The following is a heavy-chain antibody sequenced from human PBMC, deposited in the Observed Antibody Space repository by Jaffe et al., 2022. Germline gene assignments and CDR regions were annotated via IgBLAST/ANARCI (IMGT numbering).Heavy chain of an antibody. CDR1: GFTFDDYA. D-gene: IGHD2-15*01. V-gene: IGHV3-9*01. CDR3: AKGGDGYCSGGSCFYYMDV. CDR2: ISWNSGSI. J-gene: IGHJ6*03. Sequence: EVQLVESGGGLVQPGRSLRLSCAASGFTFDDYAMHWVRQAPGKGLEWVSGISWNSGSIGYADSVKGRFTISRDNAKNSLYLQMNSLRAEDTALYYCAKGGDGYCSGGSCFYYMDVWGKGTTVTVSS.